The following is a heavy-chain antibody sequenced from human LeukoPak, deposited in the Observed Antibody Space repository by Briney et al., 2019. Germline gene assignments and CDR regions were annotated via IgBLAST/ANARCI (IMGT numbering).Heavy chain of an antibody. Sequence: ASVKVSFKASGYTFTRYYMHWVRQAPGQGLEWMGWINPNSGGTNYAQKFQGRVTMTRDTSISTAYMELSRLRSDDTAVYYCVRGRGDSSGYYYVSDDYWGQGTLVTVSS. V-gene: IGHV1-2*02. J-gene: IGHJ4*02. CDR3: VRGRGDSSGYYYVSDDY. D-gene: IGHD3-22*01. CDR2: INPNSGGT. CDR1: GYTFTRYY.